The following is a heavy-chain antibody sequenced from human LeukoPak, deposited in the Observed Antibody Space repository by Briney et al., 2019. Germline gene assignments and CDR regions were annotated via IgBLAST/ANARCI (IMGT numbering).Heavy chain of an antibody. J-gene: IGHJ4*02. V-gene: IGHV3-23*01. D-gene: IGHD2-15*01. CDR2: ISGSGGST. CDR3: AKQSNRIFDY. Sequence: GGSLRLSCAASGFTFSSYAMSWVRQAPGKGLEWVSAISGSGGSTYYADSVKGRFTVSRDNSKNTLYLQMNSLRAEDTAIYYCAKQSNRIFDYWGQGTLVTVSS. CDR1: GFTFSSYA.